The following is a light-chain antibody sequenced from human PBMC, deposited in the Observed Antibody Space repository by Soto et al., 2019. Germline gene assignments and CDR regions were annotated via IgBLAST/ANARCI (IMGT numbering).Light chain of an antibody. J-gene: IGLJ1*01. V-gene: IGLV2-14*01. CDR3: RSYTSSSTLDV. Sequence: QSALTQPASVSGSPGQSITISCTGTSSDVGGYNYVSWYQQHPGKAPKLMIYDVSNRPSGVSNRFSGSKSGNTASLTISGIQAEDEDDYYCRSYTSSSTLDVFGTGTKLTVL. CDR2: DVS. CDR1: SSDVGGYNY.